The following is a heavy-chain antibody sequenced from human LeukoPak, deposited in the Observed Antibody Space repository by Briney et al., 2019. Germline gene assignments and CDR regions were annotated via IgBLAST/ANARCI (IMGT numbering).Heavy chain of an antibody. V-gene: IGHV1-2*02. D-gene: IGHD7-27*01. CDR2: INPNSGGT. CDR3: ARLKTGESDY. Sequence: GASVKVSCKASGYTFTGYYMHWVRQAPGQGLEWMGWINPNSGGTNYAQKFQGRVTMTRDTSISTVYMELSSLRSEDTAVYYCARLKTGESDYWGQGTLVTVSS. CDR1: GYTFTGYY. J-gene: IGHJ4*02.